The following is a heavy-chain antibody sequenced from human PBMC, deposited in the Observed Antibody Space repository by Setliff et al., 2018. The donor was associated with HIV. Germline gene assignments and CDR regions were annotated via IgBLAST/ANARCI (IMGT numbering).Heavy chain of an antibody. CDR2: IKSKENGETI. D-gene: IGHD6-19*01. CDR1: GMSFSNAW. J-gene: IGHJ4*02. CDR3: STDLPSSGFFPDY. Sequence: GGSLRLSCAASGMSFSNAWMSWVRQVPGKGLEWLGRIKSKENGETIDYGAPVEGRVTISRDDSKNTLYLQMSSLKTEDTAVYYCSTDLPSSGFFPDYWGQGTLVTVSS. V-gene: IGHV3-15*01.